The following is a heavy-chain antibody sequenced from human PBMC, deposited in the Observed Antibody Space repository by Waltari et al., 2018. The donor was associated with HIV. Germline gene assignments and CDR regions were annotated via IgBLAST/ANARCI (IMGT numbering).Heavy chain of an antibody. CDR2: IKQDGSGE. CDR3: ARDRGGYGLDY. CDR1: GLSVSSYW. Sequence: EWKLVESGGGLVQSGGSLGLSCAAAGLSVSSYWVSGGRQAPGKGLEWGANIKQDGSGEYYVDSVKGRFTISRDNAKNSLYLQMNSLRAEDTAVYYCARDRGGYGLDYCGQGTLVTVSS. V-gene: IGHV3-7*01. D-gene: IGHD5-12*01. J-gene: IGHJ4*02.